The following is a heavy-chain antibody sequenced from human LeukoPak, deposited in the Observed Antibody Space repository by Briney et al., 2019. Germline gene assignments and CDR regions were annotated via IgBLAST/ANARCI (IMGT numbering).Heavy chain of an antibody. J-gene: IGHJ4*02. V-gene: IGHV3-23*01. CDR2: ISGRGDRT. CDR3: VKDKGYTYSYGDY. D-gene: IGHD5-18*01. Sequence: HPGGSLRLSCAASGFTFSSYGMSWVRQAPGKGLEWVSLISGRGDRTYFADSVKGRFAISRDSATNTVFLQTNRLRAEDTALYYCVKDKGYTYSYGDYWGQGTLVIVSS. CDR1: GFTFSSYG.